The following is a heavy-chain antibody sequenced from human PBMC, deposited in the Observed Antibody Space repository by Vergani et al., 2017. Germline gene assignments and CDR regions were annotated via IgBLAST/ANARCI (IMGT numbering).Heavy chain of an antibody. CDR3: ARGQTVYSRDWSTYFFYMDV. J-gene: IGHJ6*03. CDR1: GDSITNGGFS. V-gene: IGHV4-30-2*01. CDR2: IFPSGNS. D-gene: IGHD3/OR15-3a*01. Sequence: QLQLQESGSGLVKPSQTLSLTCAVSGDSITNGGFSWNWIRQPPGKGPEWIGYIFPSGNSDYNPSLKNRVSISLDKSKNQFSLWVNSVTAADAAVYFCARGQTVYSRDWSTYFFYMDVWGKGTTVTVSS.